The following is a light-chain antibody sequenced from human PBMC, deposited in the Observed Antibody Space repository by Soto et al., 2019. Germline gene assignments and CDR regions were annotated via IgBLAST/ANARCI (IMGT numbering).Light chain of an antibody. CDR2: EVS. Sequence: QSALTQPPSASGSPGQSVTISCTGTSSDVGGYNFVSWYQQHPGKSPKLMIYEVSKRPSGVPDRFSGSKSGNTASLTVSGLQAEDDAGYYCSSDAGSGIYVFGTGTKVTVL. V-gene: IGLV2-8*01. J-gene: IGLJ1*01. CDR3: SSDAGSGIYV. CDR1: SSDVGGYNF.